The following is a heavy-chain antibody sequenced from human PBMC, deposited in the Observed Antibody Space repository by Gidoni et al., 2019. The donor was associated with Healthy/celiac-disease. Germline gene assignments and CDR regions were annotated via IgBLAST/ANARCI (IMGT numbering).Heavy chain of an antibody. D-gene: IGHD3-3*01. Sequence: QVQLVESGGGLVKPVGSLRLSCAASGFTFSDYYMSWIRQAPGKGLEWVSYISSSGSTIYYADAVKGRFTISRDNAKNSLYLQMNSLRAEDTAVYYCARVRYYDFWSGYPSHDAFDIWGQGTMVTVSS. V-gene: IGHV3-11*01. CDR3: ARVRYYDFWSGYPSHDAFDI. CDR2: ISSSGSTI. CDR1: GFTFSDYY. J-gene: IGHJ3*02.